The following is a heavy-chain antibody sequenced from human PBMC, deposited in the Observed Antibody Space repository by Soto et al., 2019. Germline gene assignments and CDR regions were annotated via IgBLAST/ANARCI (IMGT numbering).Heavy chain of an antibody. CDR2: ISSGGVA. Sequence: EVQLLESGGGLVQPGGSLRLSCVASGFTFSSYAMSWLRQAPGKELEWVSGISSGGVAHYVDSVKGRFTISRENSKNTQLLEMTSLRAEDTATYYCAKDPSRSPGNWLDSWGQGIVVKVSS. D-gene: IGHD6-6*01. V-gene: IGHV3-23*01. J-gene: IGHJ5*01. CDR1: GFTFSSYA. CDR3: AKDPSRSPGNWLDS.